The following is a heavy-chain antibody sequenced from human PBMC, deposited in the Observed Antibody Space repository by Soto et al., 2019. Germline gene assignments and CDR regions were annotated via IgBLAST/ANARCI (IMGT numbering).Heavy chain of an antibody. J-gene: IGHJ4*02. Sequence: SETLSLTCTVSGGSISSYYWSWIRQPPGKGLEWIGYIYYSGSTNYNPSLKSRVTISVDTSKNQFSLKLSSVTAADTAVYYCARATKYSSSWPFDYWGQGTLVTVSS. CDR3: ARATKYSSSWPFDY. D-gene: IGHD6-13*01. CDR1: GGSISSYY. V-gene: IGHV4-59*01. CDR2: IYYSGST.